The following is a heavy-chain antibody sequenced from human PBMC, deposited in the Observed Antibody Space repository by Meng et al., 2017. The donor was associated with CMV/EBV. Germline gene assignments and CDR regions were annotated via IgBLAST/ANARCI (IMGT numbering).Heavy chain of an antibody. J-gene: IGHJ6*02. D-gene: IGHD6-19*01. CDR3: ARDGPAREQWLVQVWYYYYGMDV. Sequence: ASVKVSCKASGYTFTSYDINWVRQATGQGLEWMGWMNPNSGNTGYAQKFQGRVTITRNTSISTAYMELSSLRSEDTAVYYCARDGPAREQWLVQVWYYYYGMDVWGQGTTVTVSS. V-gene: IGHV1-8*03. CDR2: MNPNSGNT. CDR1: GYTFTSYD.